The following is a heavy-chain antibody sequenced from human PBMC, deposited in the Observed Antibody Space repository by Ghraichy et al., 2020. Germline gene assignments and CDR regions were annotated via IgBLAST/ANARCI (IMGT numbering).Heavy chain of an antibody. J-gene: IGHJ3*02. Sequence: SETLSLTCAVYGGSFSGYYWSWIRQPPGKGLEWIGEINHSGSTNYNPSLKSRVTISVDTSKNQFSLKLRSVTAADTAVYYCARGGRKRWLQLGRLAFDIWGQGTMVTVSS. CDR1: GGSFSGYY. D-gene: IGHD5-24*01. V-gene: IGHV4-34*01. CDR3: ARGGRKRWLQLGRLAFDI. CDR2: INHSGST.